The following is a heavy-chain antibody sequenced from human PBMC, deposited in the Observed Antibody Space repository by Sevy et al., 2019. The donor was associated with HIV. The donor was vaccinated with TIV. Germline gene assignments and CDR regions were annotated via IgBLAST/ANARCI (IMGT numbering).Heavy chain of an antibody. CDR2: IRGSGGST. V-gene: IGHV3-23*01. J-gene: IGHJ6*02. D-gene: IGHD3-22*01. Sequence: GGSLRLSCAASGFTFSSYAMSWVRQAPGKGLEWVSTIRGSGGSTYYVDSVKGRFTISRDNFKNTLYWQMSSVRAEDTAVYYCHGDYDSSQLASYYYYGMDVWGQGTTVTVSS. CDR1: GFTFSSYA. CDR3: HGDYDSSQLASYYYYGMDV.